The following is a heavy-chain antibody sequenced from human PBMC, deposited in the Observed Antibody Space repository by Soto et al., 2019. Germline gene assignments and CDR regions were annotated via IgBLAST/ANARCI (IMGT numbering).Heavy chain of an antibody. CDR2: ISSSSSTI. J-gene: IGHJ3*02. CDR1: GFTFSSYS. Sequence: EVQLVESGGGLVQPGGSLRLSCAASGFTFSSYSMNWVRQAPGKGLEWVSYISSSSSTIYYAVHVKGRFTISRDNAKNSPYLQMTRLGAEGTALYCCASDLRSFDWPYPPAYAFDIWGQGTMVTVSS. V-gene: IGHV3-48*01. D-gene: IGHD3-9*01. CDR3: ASDLRSFDWPYPPAYAFDI.